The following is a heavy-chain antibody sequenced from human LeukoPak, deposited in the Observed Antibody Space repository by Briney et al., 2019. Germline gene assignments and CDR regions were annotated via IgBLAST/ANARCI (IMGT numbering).Heavy chain of an antibody. D-gene: IGHD5-18*01. J-gene: IGHJ6*02. CDR1: GGSVSSGSYY. CDR3: ARGGYGLAKVYYYYYGMDV. Sequence: SETLSLTCTVSGGSVSSGSYYWSWIRQPPGKGLEWIGYIYYSGSTNYNPSLKSRVTTSVDTSKNQFSLKLSSVTAADTAVYYCARGGYGLAKVYYYYYGMDVWGQGTTVTVSS. CDR2: IYYSGST. V-gene: IGHV4-61*01.